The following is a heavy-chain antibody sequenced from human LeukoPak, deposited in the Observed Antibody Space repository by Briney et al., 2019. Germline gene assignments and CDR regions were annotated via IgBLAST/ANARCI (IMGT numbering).Heavy chain of an antibody. CDR3: MRDAPGSNTGDY. CDR1: GFTFSSYA. D-gene: IGHD1-14*01. Sequence: GGSLRLSCAASGFTFSSYAMSWVRQAPGKGLEWLSFINVSGGRILYADSVRGRFTISRDNAKNSLYLQMNSLRAEDTATYYCMRDAPGSNTGDYWGQGTLVTVSS. V-gene: IGHV3-48*03. J-gene: IGHJ4*02. CDR2: INVSGGRI.